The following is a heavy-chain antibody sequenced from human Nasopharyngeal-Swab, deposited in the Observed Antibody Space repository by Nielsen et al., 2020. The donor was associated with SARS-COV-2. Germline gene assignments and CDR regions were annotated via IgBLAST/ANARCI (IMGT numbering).Heavy chain of an antibody. CDR2: IDNDGRRT. D-gene: IGHD6-19*01. Sequence: GESLKISCAASGFSFSTYWMDWVRQAPGKGPEWVSRIDNDGRRTFYADLVKGRFTISRDNTKNTLYLQMNSLSAKDTALYYCVKYGSGWGQGTLVTVSS. J-gene: IGHJ4*02. CDR3: VKYGSG. V-gene: IGHV3-74*01. CDR1: GFSFSTYW.